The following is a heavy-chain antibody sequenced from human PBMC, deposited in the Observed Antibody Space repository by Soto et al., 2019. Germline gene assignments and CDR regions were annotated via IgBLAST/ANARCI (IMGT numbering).Heavy chain of an antibody. CDR1: GFTFSSYS. Sequence: GGSMRLSCAASGFTFSSYSMNWVREVPGKGLEWFSSISSSSRSIYSADSVKGRFILSRDHAKNSLYLQMNSLRAEDTAVYYCARDSSGYRFGYWGQGTLVSVSS. CDR2: ISSSSRSI. J-gene: IGHJ4*02. V-gene: IGHV3-21*01. CDR3: ARDSSGYRFGY. D-gene: IGHD3-22*01.